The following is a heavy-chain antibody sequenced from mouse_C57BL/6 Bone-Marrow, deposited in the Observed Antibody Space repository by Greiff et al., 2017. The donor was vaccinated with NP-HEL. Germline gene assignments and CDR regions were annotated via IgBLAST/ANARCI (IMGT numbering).Heavy chain of an antibody. CDR1: GFNIKDDY. V-gene: IGHV14-4*01. J-gene: IGHJ4*01. Sequence: VQLKESGAELVRPGASVKLSCTVSGFNIKDDYMHWVKQRPEQGLEWIGWIDPENGDTEYASKFQGKATITDDTSSNTAYLQLSSLTSEDTAVYYCTTGGSSPYAMDYWGQGTSVTVSS. CDR3: TTGGSSPYAMDY. D-gene: IGHD1-1*01. CDR2: IDPENGDT.